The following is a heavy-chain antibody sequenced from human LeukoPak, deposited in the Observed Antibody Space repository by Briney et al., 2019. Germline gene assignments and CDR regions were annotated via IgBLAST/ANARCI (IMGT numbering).Heavy chain of an antibody. V-gene: IGHV4-59*01. CDR2: IYYSGST. CDR1: GGSISSYY. CDR3: ARDSGSYAFDY. D-gene: IGHD1-26*01. J-gene: IGHJ4*02. Sequence: SETLSLTCTVSGGSISSYYWSWIRQPPGKGLEWIGYIYYSGSTNYNPSLKSRVTISVDTSKNQFPLKLSSVTAADTAVYYCARDSGSYAFDYWGQGTLFTVSS.